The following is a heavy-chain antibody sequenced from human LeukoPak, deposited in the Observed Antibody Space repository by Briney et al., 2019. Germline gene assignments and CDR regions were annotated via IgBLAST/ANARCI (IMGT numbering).Heavy chain of an antibody. J-gene: IGHJ6*03. V-gene: IGHV1-69*05. CDR2: IIPIFGTA. CDR1: GGTFTIYA. D-gene: IGHD6-6*01. CDR3: ARDLRIAARPENYYYYMDV. Sequence: SVTVSFKASGGTFTIYAISWVRQAPGQGLEWMGGIIPIFGTANYAQKFQGRVTITTDESTSTAYMELSSLRSEDTAVYYCARDLRIAARPENYYYYMDVWGKGTTVTVSS.